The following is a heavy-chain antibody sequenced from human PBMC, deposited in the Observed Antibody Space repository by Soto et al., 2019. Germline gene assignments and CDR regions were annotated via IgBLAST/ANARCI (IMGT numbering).Heavy chain of an antibody. CDR2: IFSNDEK. Sequence: QVTVKESGPVLVKPTETLTLTCTVSGFSLSNAGLGVSWIRQPPGKALEWLAHIFSNDEKTYSTSLKSRLTISKDTSKGHVVLTMTNMDPVDTATYYCASSYSTSWYWFDSWGQGTLVTVSS. D-gene: IGHD6-13*01. J-gene: IGHJ5*01. V-gene: IGHV2-26*01. CDR1: GFSLSNAGLG. CDR3: ASSYSTSWYWFDS.